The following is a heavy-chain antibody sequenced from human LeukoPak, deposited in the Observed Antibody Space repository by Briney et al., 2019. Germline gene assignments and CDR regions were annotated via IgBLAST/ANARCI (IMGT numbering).Heavy chain of an antibody. J-gene: IGHJ4*02. CDR2: ISSSGSTI. D-gene: IGHD3-22*01. CDR3: AKDFSVYNYDSRVLDY. V-gene: IGHV3-48*03. Sequence: WGSLSLSCAASGFTFSSYEMNWVRQAPGKGLEWVSYISSSGSTIYYADSVKGRFTISRDNAKNSLYLQMNSLRAEDTAVYYCAKDFSVYNYDSRVLDYCGQGTLVTVSS. CDR1: GFTFSSYE.